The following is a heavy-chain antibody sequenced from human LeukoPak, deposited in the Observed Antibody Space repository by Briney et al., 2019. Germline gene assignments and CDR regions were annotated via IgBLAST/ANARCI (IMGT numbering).Heavy chain of an antibody. CDR3: ARAVGTFYYFDY. CDR1: GGSISSGGYY. CDR2: IYHSGST. D-gene: IGHD3-16*01. J-gene: IGHJ4*02. V-gene: IGHV4-30-2*01. Sequence: PSQTLSLTCTVSGGSISSGGYYWSWIRQPPGKGLEWIGYIYHSGSTYYNPSLKSRVTISVDRSKNQFSLKLSSVTAADTAVYYCARAVGTFYYFDYWGQGTLVTVSS.